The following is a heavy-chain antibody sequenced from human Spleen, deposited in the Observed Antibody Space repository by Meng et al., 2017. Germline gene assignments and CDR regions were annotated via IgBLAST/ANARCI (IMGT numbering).Heavy chain of an antibody. D-gene: IGHD3-9*01. V-gene: IGHV3-33*06. CDR1: GFTFSSYG. J-gene: IGHJ5*02. CDR2: IWYDGSNK. Sequence: GGSLRLSCAASGFTFSSYGMHWVRQAPGKGLEWVAVIWYDGSNKYYADSVKGRFTISRDNSKNTLHLQMNSLRADDTAVYYCTKGFALTGNPNWFDPWGQGTLVTVSS. CDR3: TKGFALTGNPNWFDP.